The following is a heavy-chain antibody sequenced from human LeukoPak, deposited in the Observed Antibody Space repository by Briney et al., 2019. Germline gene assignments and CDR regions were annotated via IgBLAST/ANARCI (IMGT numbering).Heavy chain of an antibody. D-gene: IGHD6-13*01. CDR2: IDAGGST. J-gene: IGHJ5*02. Sequence: SETLSLTCTVSGGSISSGGSIGSFYWSWIRQPAGKGLEWIGRIDAGGSTYYNPSLKSRVTISVDTSKNQFSLKLSSVTTADTAVYYCARTLRGHSSQNWFDPWGQGTLVTVSS. CDR3: ARTLRGHSSQNWFDP. CDR1: GGSISSGGSIGSFY. V-gene: IGHV4-61*02.